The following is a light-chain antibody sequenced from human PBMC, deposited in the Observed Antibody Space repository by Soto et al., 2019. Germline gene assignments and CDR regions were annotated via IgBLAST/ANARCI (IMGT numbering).Light chain of an antibody. Sequence: QSALTQPPSASGSPGQSVSISCTGTNTNVGGYNYVSWYQQHPGKAPKLIIYEVNKRPSGVPDRFSGSKTGSTASLTVSGLQADDEAEYYCWSYAGRNTYVFGNGTKVTVL. V-gene: IGLV2-8*01. CDR3: WSYAGRNTYV. CDR1: NTNVGGYNY. J-gene: IGLJ1*01. CDR2: EVN.